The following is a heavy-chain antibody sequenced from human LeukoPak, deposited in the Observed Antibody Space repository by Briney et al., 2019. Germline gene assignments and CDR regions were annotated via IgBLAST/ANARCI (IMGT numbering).Heavy chain of an antibody. J-gene: IGHJ6*02. D-gene: IGHD6-19*01. CDR3: ARGGVAGGMDV. V-gene: IGHV3-74*01. Sequence: GGSLRLCCAASGFTFSSYWMHWGRPAPGVGLLWVSRINNDGYSIGYADSVKGRFTISRDNAKNTLLLQVNSLRAEDTAVYYCARGGVAGGMDVWGQGTTVTVSS. CDR2: INNDGYSI. CDR1: GFTFSSYW.